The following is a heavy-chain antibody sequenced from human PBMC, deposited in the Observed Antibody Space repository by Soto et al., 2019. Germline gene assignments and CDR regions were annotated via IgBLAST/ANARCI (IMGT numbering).Heavy chain of an antibody. CDR1: GGSIRDISFY. CDR2: IYYSGSA. CDR3: AGGLGYCSNTNCYFYWFDP. V-gene: IGHV4-39*01. Sequence: SETLSLSCTVAGGSIRDISFYWAWIRQPPGRGLEWIGSIYYSGSAFYNPSLKSRVALSVDTSKNQFSLNLSSVTAADTAVYYCAGGLGYCSNTNCYFYWFDPWGQGTLVTVSS. J-gene: IGHJ5*02. D-gene: IGHD2-2*01.